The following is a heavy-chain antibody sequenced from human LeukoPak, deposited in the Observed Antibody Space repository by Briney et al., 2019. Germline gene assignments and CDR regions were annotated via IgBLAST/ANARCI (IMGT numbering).Heavy chain of an antibody. CDR2: ISGSGGST. CDR3: AKFSSSWYYYGMDV. V-gene: IGHV3-23*01. CDR1: GFTFSTYA. J-gene: IGHJ6*02. Sequence: GGSLRPSCAASGFTFSTYAMSWVRQAPGKGLEWVSGISGSGGSTYYADSVKGRFTISRDNSKNTLYLQMNSLRADDTAVYYCAKFSSSWYYYGMDVWGHGTTVTVSS. D-gene: IGHD6-13*01.